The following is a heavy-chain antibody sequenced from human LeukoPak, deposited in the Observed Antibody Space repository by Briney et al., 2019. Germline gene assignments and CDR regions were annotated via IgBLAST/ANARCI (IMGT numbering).Heavy chain of an antibody. Sequence: SETLSLTCTVSGGSISSYYWSWIRQPPGKGLEWIGYIYYSGSTNYNPSLKSRVTISVDTSKNQFSLKLSSVTAADTAVYYCARGAVAGTPVDYWGQGTLVTVSS. CDR2: IYYSGST. V-gene: IGHV4-59*01. CDR1: GGSISSYY. D-gene: IGHD6-13*01. J-gene: IGHJ4*02. CDR3: ARGAVAGTPVDY.